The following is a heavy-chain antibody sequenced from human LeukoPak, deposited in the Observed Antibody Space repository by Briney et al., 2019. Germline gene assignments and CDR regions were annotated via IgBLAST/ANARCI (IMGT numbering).Heavy chain of an antibody. V-gene: IGHV3-23*01. CDR2: ISGSAGTT. Sequence: GGSLRVSCAASGFTFSSYAMSWVRQAPGKGLEWVSDISGSAGTTYYADSVKGRFTISRDNAKNSLYLQMNSLRAEDTAVYYCASLLNSGCYLRVLDYWGQGTLVTVSS. CDR3: ASLLNSGCYLRVLDY. J-gene: IGHJ4*02. CDR1: GFTFSSYA. D-gene: IGHD1-26*01.